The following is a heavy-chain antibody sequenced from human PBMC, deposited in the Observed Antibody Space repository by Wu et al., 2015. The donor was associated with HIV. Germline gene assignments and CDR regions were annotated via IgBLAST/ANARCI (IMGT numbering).Heavy chain of an antibody. Sequence: QVQLVQSGAEVKKPGASVKVSCKASGYTFTGYYMHWVRQAPGQGLEWMGWINPNSGGTNYAQKFQGRVTMTRDTSISTAYMELSRLRSDDTAVYYCARAAMVRGVIGWFDPWGQGTLVTVSS. V-gene: IGHV1-2*02. CDR2: INPNSGGT. CDR3: ARAAMVRGVIGWFDP. D-gene: IGHD3-10*01. J-gene: IGHJ5*02. CDR1: GYTFTGYY.